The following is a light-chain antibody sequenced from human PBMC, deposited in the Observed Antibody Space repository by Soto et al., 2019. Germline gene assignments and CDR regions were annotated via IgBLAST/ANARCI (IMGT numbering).Light chain of an antibody. J-gene: IGKJ3*01. CDR3: HQRSNWL. V-gene: IGKV1-12*01. Sequence: DIQMTQSPSSVSASVGDRVTITCRASQGISSWLSWYQQKPGKAPKLLIYAASSLQSGVPSRFSGSGSGTEFTLTISSLQPDDFGVYYCHQRSNWLFGPGTKGDIK. CDR2: AAS. CDR1: QGISSW.